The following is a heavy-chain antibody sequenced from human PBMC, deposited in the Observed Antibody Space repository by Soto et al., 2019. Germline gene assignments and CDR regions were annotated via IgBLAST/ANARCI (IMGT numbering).Heavy chain of an antibody. CDR3: ARDPLRTIFGVVINVLHYFDY. D-gene: IGHD3-3*01. Sequence: ASVKVSCKASGYTFTSYGISWVRQAPGQGLEWMGWISAYNGNTNYAQKLQGRVTMTTDTSTSTAYMELRSLRSDDTAVYYCARDPLRTIFGVVINVLHYFDYWGQGTLGTVSS. CDR1: GYTFTSYG. J-gene: IGHJ4*02. V-gene: IGHV1-18*01. CDR2: ISAYNGNT.